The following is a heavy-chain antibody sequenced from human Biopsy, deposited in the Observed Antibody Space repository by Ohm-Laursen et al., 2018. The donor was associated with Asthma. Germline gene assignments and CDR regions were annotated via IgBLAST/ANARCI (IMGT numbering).Heavy chain of an antibody. J-gene: IGHJ3*02. D-gene: IGHD1-1*01. Sequence: SLRLSCTATGFSFSNFAIHWVRQAPGKGLEWVGVISKDASTQDYADSVKGRFTMTRDNSKNTLDLQMNSLREEDTAVYYCVRDGTDDAFDIWGQGTVVSVSS. CDR1: GFSFSNFA. V-gene: IGHV3-30*01. CDR2: ISKDASTQ. CDR3: VRDGTDDAFDI.